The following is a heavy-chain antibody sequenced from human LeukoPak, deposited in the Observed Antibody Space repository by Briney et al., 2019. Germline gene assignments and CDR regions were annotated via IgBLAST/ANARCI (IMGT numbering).Heavy chain of an antibody. CDR2: ISYDGSNK. Sequence: GGSLRLSCAASGFTFSSYAMRWVRQDPGKALEWVAVISYDGSNKYYADSVKGRFTISRDNSKNTLYLQMNSLRSDDTAVYYCARVGYYYYMDVWGKGTTVTVSS. CDR3: ARVGYYYYMDV. V-gene: IGHV3-30*04. J-gene: IGHJ6*03. CDR1: GFTFSSYA.